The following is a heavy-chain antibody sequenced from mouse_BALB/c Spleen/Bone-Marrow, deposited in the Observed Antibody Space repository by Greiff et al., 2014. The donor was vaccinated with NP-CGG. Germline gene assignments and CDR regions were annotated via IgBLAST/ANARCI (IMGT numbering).Heavy chain of an antibody. D-gene: IGHD2-1*01. CDR1: GYTFTSYV. Sequence: VQLQQSGPELVKPGASVKMSCKASGYTFTSYVMHWVKQKPGQGLEWIGYINPYNDGTKYNEKFKGKATLTSDKSSSTAYMELSSLTSEDSAVYYCARPGGNYVLYAMDYWDQGTSVTVSS. V-gene: IGHV1-14*01. CDR3: ARPGGNYVLYAMDY. J-gene: IGHJ4*01. CDR2: INPYNDGT.